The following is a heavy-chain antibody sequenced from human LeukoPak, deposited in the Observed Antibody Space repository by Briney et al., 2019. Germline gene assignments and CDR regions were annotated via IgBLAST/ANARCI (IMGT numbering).Heavy chain of an antibody. V-gene: IGHV3-23*01. CDR2: ISGSGGVT. CDR3: AKDYTASGTYYNPFDN. J-gene: IGHJ4*02. CDR1: GFTFSSYA. D-gene: IGHD3-10*01. Sequence: PGGSLRLSCAASGFTFSSYAMSWVRQAPGKGLEWVSGISGSGGVTYYADSVKGRFTISRDISKHTLYLQMNSLRAEDSAVYYCAKDYTASGTYYNPFDNWGQGTLVTVSS.